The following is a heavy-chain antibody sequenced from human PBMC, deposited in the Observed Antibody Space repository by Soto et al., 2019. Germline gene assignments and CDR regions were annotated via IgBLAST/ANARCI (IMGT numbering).Heavy chain of an antibody. Sequence: QVQLQQWGAGLLKPSETLSLTCAVYGGSFSGYYWSWIRQPPGKGLEWRGEINHSGSTNYNPSLKSRVTISVDTSKNQFSLKLSSVTAADTAVYYCARAPIVVVVAATLPNYFDYWGQGTLVTVSS. CDR3: ARAPIVVVVAATLPNYFDY. CDR2: INHSGST. J-gene: IGHJ4*02. V-gene: IGHV4-34*01. D-gene: IGHD2-15*01. CDR1: GGSFSGYY.